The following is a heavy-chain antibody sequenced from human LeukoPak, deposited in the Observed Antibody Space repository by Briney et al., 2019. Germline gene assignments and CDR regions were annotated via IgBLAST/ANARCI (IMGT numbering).Heavy chain of an antibody. V-gene: IGHV3-7*01. Sequence: GGSLRLSCTASRCTFSSYWMSWVRQAPGKGLEWVANIKQDGSVKYYVDSVKGRFTISRDNAKNSLYLQMNSLRAEDTAVYYCARIGYSSSSFDYWGQGTLVTVSS. CDR3: ARIGYSSSSFDY. CDR2: IKQDGSVK. J-gene: IGHJ4*02. CDR1: RCTFSSYW. D-gene: IGHD6-6*01.